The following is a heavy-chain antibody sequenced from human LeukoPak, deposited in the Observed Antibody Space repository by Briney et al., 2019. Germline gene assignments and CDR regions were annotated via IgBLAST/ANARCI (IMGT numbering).Heavy chain of an antibody. V-gene: IGHV4-4*07. CDR3: ARGETIFPY. CDR1: GASISNYY. D-gene: IGHD3-9*01. Sequence: SETLSLTCTVSGASISNYYWSWIRQPAGKGLEWIGRIYASGITNYNPSLKSRVTISVDQSKNQFSLKLNSVTAADTAVYYCARGETIFPYWGQGTLLTVSS. CDR2: IYASGIT. J-gene: IGHJ4*02.